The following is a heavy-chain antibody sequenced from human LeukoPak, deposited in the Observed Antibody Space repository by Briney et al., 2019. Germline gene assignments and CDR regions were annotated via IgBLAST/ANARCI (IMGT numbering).Heavy chain of an antibody. Sequence: GESLKISCKGSGYGFTSYWIGWVRQLPGKGLEWMGIIYPGDSDTRYSPSFQGQVTISADKSISTAYLQWSSLKASDTAMYYCARAAQTYYYDSSGYYSPYYFDYWGQGTLVTVSS. J-gene: IGHJ4*02. V-gene: IGHV5-51*01. D-gene: IGHD3-22*01. CDR3: ARAAQTYYYDSSGYYSPYYFDY. CDR2: IYPGDSDT. CDR1: GYGFTSYW.